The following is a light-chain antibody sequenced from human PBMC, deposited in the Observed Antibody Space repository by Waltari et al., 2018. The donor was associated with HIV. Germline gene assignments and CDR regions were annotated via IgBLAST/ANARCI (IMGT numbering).Light chain of an antibody. V-gene: IGLV2-23*02. CDR2: EVN. CDR1: SSDVGNYDL. J-gene: IGLJ1*01. Sequence: QSALTQPASVSGSLGQSITISCTGTSSDVGNYDLVSWYQQRPGKAPKIIIYEVNKRPPGASNRMSGSKSGNTASLTISGLQAEDEADYYCCSYSDRRIYVFGSGTRVSAL. CDR3: CSYSDRRIYV.